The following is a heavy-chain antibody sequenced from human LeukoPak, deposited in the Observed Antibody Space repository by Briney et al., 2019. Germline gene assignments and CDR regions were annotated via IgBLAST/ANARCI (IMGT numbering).Heavy chain of an antibody. D-gene: IGHD6-6*01. CDR1: GGSISSYY. Sequence: PSESLSLTCTVSGGSISSYYWSWIRQPPGKGLEWIGYIYYRGSTNYNPSLKSRVTISVDTSNNQFTLKLSSVTAADTAVYYCESVAAPGPVRYYYYYTDVWGKGTTVTVSS. CDR3: ESVAAPGPVRYYYYYTDV. CDR2: IYYRGST. V-gene: IGHV4-59*01. J-gene: IGHJ6*03.